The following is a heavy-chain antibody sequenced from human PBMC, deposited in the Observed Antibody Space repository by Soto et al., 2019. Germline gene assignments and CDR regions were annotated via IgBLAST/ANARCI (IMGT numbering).Heavy chain of an antibody. Sequence: PSETLSLTCTVSGGSISSYYWSWIRQPAGKGLEWIGRIYTSGSTNYNPSLKSRVTMSVDTSKNQFSLKLSSVTAADTAVYYCARDRYYYDSSGYYYAFDIWGQGTMLTVSS. J-gene: IGHJ3*02. D-gene: IGHD3-22*01. V-gene: IGHV4-4*07. CDR2: IYTSGST. CDR3: ARDRYYYDSSGYYYAFDI. CDR1: GGSISSYY.